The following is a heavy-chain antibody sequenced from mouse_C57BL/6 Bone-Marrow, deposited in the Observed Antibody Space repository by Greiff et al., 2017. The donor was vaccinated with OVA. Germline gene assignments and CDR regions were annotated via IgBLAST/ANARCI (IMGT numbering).Heavy chain of an antibody. V-gene: IGHV1-85*01. CDR3: ARVYYYGSSLWYFDV. CDR2: IYPRYGST. J-gene: IGHJ1*03. CDR1: GYTFTSYD. Sequence: VQLQQSGPELVKPGASVKLSCKASGYTFTSYDINWVKQRPGQGLEWIGWIYPRYGSTKYNEKFKGTATLTVDTSSSTAYMELHSLTSEDSAVYFCARVYYYGSSLWYFDVWGTGTTVTVSS. D-gene: IGHD1-1*01.